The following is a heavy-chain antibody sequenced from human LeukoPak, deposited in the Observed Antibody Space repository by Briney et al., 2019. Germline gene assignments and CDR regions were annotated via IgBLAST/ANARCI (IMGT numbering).Heavy chain of an antibody. J-gene: IGHJ5*02. V-gene: IGHV3-74*01. D-gene: IGHD3-10*01. CDR3: VRGRGSYGWFDP. CDR2: ISGDGTAR. Sequence: PGGSLRLSCAASGFTSSSYWMHWVRQVPGKGLVWVSRISGDGTARNYADSVKGRFTISRDDAKNTVDLQMNSLIGEDTAVYYCVRGRGSYGWFDPWGQGTLVTVSS. CDR1: GFTSSSYW.